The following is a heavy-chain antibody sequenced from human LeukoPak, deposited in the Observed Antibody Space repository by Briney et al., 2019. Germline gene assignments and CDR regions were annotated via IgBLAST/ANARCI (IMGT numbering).Heavy chain of an antibody. J-gene: IGHJ4*02. CDR3: ASNPYYYDSSGYYTYDY. V-gene: IGHV4-59*12. Sequence: SETLSLTCTVSGGSISSYYWSWIRQPPGKGLEWIGYIYYSGSTNYNPSLKSRVTISVYTSKNQFSLKLSSVTAADTAVYYCASNPYYYDSSGYYTYDYWGQGTLVTVSS. D-gene: IGHD3-22*01. CDR2: IYYSGST. CDR1: GGSISSYY.